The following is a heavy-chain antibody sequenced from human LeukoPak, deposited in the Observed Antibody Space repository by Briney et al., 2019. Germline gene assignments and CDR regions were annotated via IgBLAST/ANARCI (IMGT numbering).Heavy chain of an antibody. CDR1: GYSISTFYY. J-gene: IGHJ4*02. D-gene: IGHD4-17*01. CDR3: ARTSGYDFYDYGDSRYNYYFDY. CDR2: IYHSGTT. Sequence: SETLSLTCSVSGYSISTFYYWGWVRQPPGKGLEWVGSIYHSGTTYYNPSLKSRVTISLDTSKNQFSLKLSSVTAADTAVYYCARTSGYDFYDYGDSRYNYYFDYWGQGTLVTVSS. V-gene: IGHV4-38-2*02.